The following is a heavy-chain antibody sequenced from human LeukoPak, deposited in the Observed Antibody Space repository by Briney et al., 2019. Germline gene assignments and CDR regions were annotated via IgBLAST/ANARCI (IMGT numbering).Heavy chain of an antibody. J-gene: IGHJ4*02. CDR3: ARGGSRFGLDY. CDR2: INSSSGYI. CDR1: GFTFRNYN. D-gene: IGHD3/OR15-3a*01. V-gene: IGHV3-21*04. Sequence: PGGSLRLSCAASGFTFRNYNMNWVRQAPGKGLEWVSSINSSSGYIYYADSVKGRFTISRDNAKNSLYLQMNSLRAEDTAVYYCARGGSRFGLDYWGQGTLVTVSS.